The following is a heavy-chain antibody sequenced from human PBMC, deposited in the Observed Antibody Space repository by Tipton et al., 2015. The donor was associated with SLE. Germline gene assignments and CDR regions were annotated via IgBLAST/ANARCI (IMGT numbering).Heavy chain of an antibody. D-gene: IGHD2-2*01. Sequence: TLSLTCSVSGGSISAFYLSWIRQPPGKGLEWIGSISYTGRTYYNPSLKSRDTISVNMSKNQFSLKLTSVTAADTAVYYCATSSLTPWGQVTLVTVSS. J-gene: IGHJ5*02. CDR1: GGSISAFY. V-gene: IGHV4-59*12. CDR2: ISYTGRT. CDR3: ATSSLTP.